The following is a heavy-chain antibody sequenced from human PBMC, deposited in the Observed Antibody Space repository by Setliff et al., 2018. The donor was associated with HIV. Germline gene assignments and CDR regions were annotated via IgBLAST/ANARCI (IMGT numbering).Heavy chain of an antibody. D-gene: IGHD3-3*01. CDR3: ARVGANQSNLFGEYNFWSGRYYYYMDV. Sequence: PSETLSLTCAVSGGSIRTGDWWSWVRQSPGKGLEWIGEISHSGSTKYNPSLRSRVTISVDTSKNQFSLKLISVTAADSAVYYCARVGANQSNLFGEYNFWSGRYYYYMDVWGKGTTVTVSS. V-gene: IGHV4-4*02. J-gene: IGHJ6*03. CDR1: GGSIRTGDW. CDR2: ISHSGST.